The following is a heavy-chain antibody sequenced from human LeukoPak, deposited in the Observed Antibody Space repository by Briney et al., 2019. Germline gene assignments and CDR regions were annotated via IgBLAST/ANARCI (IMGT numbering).Heavy chain of an antibody. CDR1: GGSFSGYY. D-gene: IGHD3-10*01. V-gene: IGHV4-34*01. CDR2: INHSGST. J-gene: IGHJ4*02. CDR3: ARHRVRGERGSYYFDY. Sequence: SETLSLTCAVYGGSFSGYYWSWIRQPPGKGLEWIGEINHSGSTNYNPSLKSRVTISVDTSKNQFSLKLSSVTAADTAVYYCARHRVRGERGSYYFDYWGQGTLVTVSS.